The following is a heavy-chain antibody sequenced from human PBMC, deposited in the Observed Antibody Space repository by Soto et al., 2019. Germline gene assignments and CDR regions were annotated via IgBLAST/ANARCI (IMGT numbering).Heavy chain of an antibody. D-gene: IGHD3-10*01. Sequence: QVQLQESGPGLVKPSETLSLTCTVSGGSISSYYWSWIRQPPGKGLEWIGYMYYSGSTNYNPSLKTRIPIPVDTFKILFSLKLSSVTAADTAVYYGARVDLMVRGVIGAFDIWGQGTMVTVSS. V-gene: IGHV4-59*01. CDR1: GGSISSYY. J-gene: IGHJ3*02. CDR2: MYYSGST. CDR3: ARVDLMVRGVIGAFDI.